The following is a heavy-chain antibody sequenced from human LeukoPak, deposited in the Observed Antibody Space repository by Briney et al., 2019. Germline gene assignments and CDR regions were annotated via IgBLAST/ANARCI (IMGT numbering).Heavy chain of an antibody. D-gene: IGHD3-3*01. CDR2: IIPLFGAA. V-gene: IGHV1-69*05. CDR3: ARGPLHGALSSGSFKWLDR. Sequence: SVPVSCKASGGSFRSSTFAGVRRAPGRGLEGMGGIIPLFGAANYALESQSRATTTTEEPSSTVYMELSSLRSEDTAMHYCARGPLHGALSSGSFKWLDRWGQGSLVTVSS. CDR1: GGSFRSST. J-gene: IGHJ5*02.